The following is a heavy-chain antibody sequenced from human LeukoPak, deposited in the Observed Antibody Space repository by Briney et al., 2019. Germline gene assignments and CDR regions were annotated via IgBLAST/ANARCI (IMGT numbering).Heavy chain of an antibody. J-gene: IGHJ4*02. CDR2: INHSGST. V-gene: IGHV4-34*01. CDR1: GGSFSGYY. CDR3: ARGRGYSGYEQGWGFDY. D-gene: IGHD5-12*01. Sequence: PSETLSLTCAVYGGSFSGYYWIWIRQPPGKGLEWIGEINHSGSTNYNPSLKSRVTISVDTSKNQFSLKLSSVTAADTAVYYRARGRGYSGYEQGWGFDYWGQGTLVTVSS.